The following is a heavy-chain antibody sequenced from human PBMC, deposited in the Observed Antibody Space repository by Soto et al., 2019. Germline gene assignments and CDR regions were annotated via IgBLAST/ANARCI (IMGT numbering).Heavy chain of an antibody. D-gene: IGHD3-16*01. Sequence: QVQLVESGGGVAQPGGSLRLSCAASGFSFGTYFMHWVRQAPGKGLEWVAVSWYDGSNEWYADSVKGRFTISRDNSKNSLYLQRNSLRAEDTAVYSCASPLWSSGFGEVFDCWGQGTLVTVSS. CDR1: GFSFGTYF. V-gene: IGHV3-33*01. CDR2: SWYDGSNE. J-gene: IGHJ4*02. CDR3: ASPLWSSGFGEVFDC.